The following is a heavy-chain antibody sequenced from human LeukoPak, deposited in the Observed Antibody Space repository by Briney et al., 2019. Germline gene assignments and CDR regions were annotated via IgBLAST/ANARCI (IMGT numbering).Heavy chain of an antibody. CDR2: IYYSGST. J-gene: IGHJ6*02. CDR1: GGSINSYY. D-gene: IGHD3-10*01. CDR3: ARTSRHFYGSGSNLTPWPTDMDV. V-gene: IGHV4-59*01. Sequence: SETLSLTCTVSGGSINSYYWTWIRQPPGKGLEWIGYIYYSGSTHYNPSLTSRVTISMDTSKNQFSLKLSSVTAADTAVYYCARTSRHFYGSGSNLTPWPTDMDVWGQGTTVTVSS.